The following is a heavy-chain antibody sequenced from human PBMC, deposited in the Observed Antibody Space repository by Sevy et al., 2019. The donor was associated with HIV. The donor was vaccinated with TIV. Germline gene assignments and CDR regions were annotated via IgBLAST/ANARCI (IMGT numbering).Heavy chain of an antibody. CDR3: ARDRAAAGKKYYYYGMDV. V-gene: IGHV1-46*01. CDR2: INPSGVSA. CDR1: GYTFTSNY. Sequence: ASVKVSCKASGYTFTSNYMHWVRQAPGQGLEWMGIINPSGVSASYAQKFQGRVTVTRDTSTSTVYMELSSLRSEDTAVYYCARDRAAAGKKYYYYGMDVWGQGTTVIVSS. D-gene: IGHD6-13*01. J-gene: IGHJ6*02.